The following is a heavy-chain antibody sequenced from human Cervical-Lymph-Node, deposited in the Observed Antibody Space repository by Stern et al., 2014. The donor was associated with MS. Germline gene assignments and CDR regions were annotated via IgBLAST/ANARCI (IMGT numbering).Heavy chain of an antibody. CDR1: GGSISSTSHY. V-gene: IGHV4-39*01. CDR2: IYYSGST. CDR3: ARHSSVRGGDY. J-gene: IGHJ4*02. D-gene: IGHD3-16*01. Sequence: QVQLQESGPGLVKPSETLSLTCTVSGGSISSTSHYWGWIRQPPGKGLEWIGSIYYSGSTYYNPSLKSRVPISVDTPKTQFSLKLSSVTAADTAVYYCARHSSVRGGDYWGQGTLVTASS.